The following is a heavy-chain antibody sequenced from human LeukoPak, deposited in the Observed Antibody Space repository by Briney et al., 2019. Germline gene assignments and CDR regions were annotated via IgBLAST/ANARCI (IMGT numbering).Heavy chain of an antibody. V-gene: IGHV4-4*07. D-gene: IGHD1-26*01. CDR1: GGSISSYY. CDR2: IYTIGST. Sequence: SETLSLTCTVSGGSISSYYWSWIRQPAGKGLEWIGRIYTIGSTNYNPSLKSRVIMSVDTAKTQFYLKLSSVTAADTAVYYCARDLDVGLRSGSYYVAFDIWGQGTMVTVSS. J-gene: IGHJ3*02. CDR3: ARDLDVGLRSGSYYVAFDI.